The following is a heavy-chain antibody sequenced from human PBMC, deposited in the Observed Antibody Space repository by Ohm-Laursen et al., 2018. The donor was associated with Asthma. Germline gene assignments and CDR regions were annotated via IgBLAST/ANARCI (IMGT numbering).Heavy chain of an antibody. J-gene: IGHJ1*01. D-gene: IGHD1-26*01. Sequence: SLRLSCTASGYTFSSYSISWVRQVPGKGLEWVAYISTASTFIYYADSVRSRFTTSRDNAKNSVYLQMNSLRAEDTALYYCARIGREWEMPEREYYLHLWGQGTQVTVSS. CDR2: ISTASTFI. V-gene: IGHV3-21*01. CDR1: GYTFSSYS. CDR3: ARIGREWEMPEREYYLHL.